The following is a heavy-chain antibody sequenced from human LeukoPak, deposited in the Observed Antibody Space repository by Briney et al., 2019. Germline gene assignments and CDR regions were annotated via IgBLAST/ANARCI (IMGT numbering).Heavy chain of an antibody. CDR3: ARASSISWYDMEDY. CDR1: GGSISSGSYY. J-gene: IGHJ4*02. CDR2: VYTSGST. D-gene: IGHD6-13*01. Sequence: SETLSLTCTVSGGSISSGSYYWSWIRQPAGKGLEWIGRVYTSGSTNYNPSLKSRVTISVDTSKNQFSLKLSSVTASDTAVYYCARASSISWYDMEDYWGQGTLVTVSS. V-gene: IGHV4-61*02.